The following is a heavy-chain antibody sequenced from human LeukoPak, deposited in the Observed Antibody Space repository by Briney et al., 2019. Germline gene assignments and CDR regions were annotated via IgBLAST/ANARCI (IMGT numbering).Heavy chain of an antibody. Sequence: ASVKVSCKASGGTFSSYAISWVRQAPGQGLEWMGGIIPIFGTANYAQKFQGRVTITADESTSTAYMELSSLRSEDTAVYYCARAGGNYYDSSGYYYAPVYWGQGTLVTVSS. J-gene: IGHJ4*02. V-gene: IGHV1-69*13. D-gene: IGHD3-22*01. CDR2: IIPIFGTA. CDR3: ARAGGNYYDSSGYYYAPVY. CDR1: GGTFSSYA.